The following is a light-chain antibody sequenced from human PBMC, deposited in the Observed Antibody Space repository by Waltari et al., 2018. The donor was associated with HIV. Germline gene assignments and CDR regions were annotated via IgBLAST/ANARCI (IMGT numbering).Light chain of an antibody. CDR2: DAD. Sequence: QSVLTQPASVSGSLGQSITISCIATSSDIGSYMFVPWYQHHSDKAPKLVIYDADNRPSGIPFRFSGSQSGNTASLTISGLQAEDEADYYCSSLTTTGTLVFGGGTKVTVL. CDR3: SSLTTTGTLV. CDR1: SSDIGSYMF. V-gene: IGLV2-14*01. J-gene: IGLJ3*02.